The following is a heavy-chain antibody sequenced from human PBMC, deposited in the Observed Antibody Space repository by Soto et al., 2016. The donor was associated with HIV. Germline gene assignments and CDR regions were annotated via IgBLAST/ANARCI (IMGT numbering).Heavy chain of an antibody. CDR2: IHHSGRI. CDR3: VRQAPPIVIILFLVHFR. J-gene: IGHJ1*01. Sequence: QLQLQESGPGLVKPSETLSLTCTVSGVSISNNYYSWGWIRQPPGKPLEWIGGIHHSGRISYKSSLKSRVAISLDTPKNQFSLKVNSVTVADTAVYYCVRQAPPIVIILFLVHFRGGQG. CDR1: GVSISNNYYS. D-gene: IGHD3-22*01. V-gene: IGHV4-39*01.